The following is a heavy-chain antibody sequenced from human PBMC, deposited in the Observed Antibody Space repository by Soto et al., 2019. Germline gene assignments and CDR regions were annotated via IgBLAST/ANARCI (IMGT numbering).Heavy chain of an antibody. CDR3: ARGRRYCISTSCYYYYGMDV. J-gene: IGHJ6*02. Sequence: ASVKVSCKASGYTFTSYDINWVRQATGQGLEWMGWMNPNSGNTGYAQKFQGRVTMTRNTSIRTAYMELSSLRSEDTAVYYCARGRRYCISTSCYYYYGMDVWGQGTTVTVSS. CDR1: GYTFTSYD. CDR2: MNPNSGNT. V-gene: IGHV1-8*01. D-gene: IGHD2-2*01.